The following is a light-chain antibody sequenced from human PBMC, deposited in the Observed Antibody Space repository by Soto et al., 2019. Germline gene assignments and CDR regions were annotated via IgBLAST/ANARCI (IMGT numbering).Light chain of an antibody. CDR2: AAS. J-gene: IGKJ2*02. V-gene: IGKV1-6*01. CDR3: LQDYNYPRT. CDR1: QAIRND. Sequence: AIQMTQSPSSLSASVGDRVTITCRASQAIRNDLGWYQHKPGKAPKLLIYAASNLQSGVPSKFSGSGSGTDFTLTISSLQPEYFATYYCLQDYNYPRTCGQGTKLEI.